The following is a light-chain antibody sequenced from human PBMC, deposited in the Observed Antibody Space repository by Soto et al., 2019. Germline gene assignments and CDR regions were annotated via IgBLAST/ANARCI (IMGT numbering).Light chain of an antibody. V-gene: IGKV1-39*01. Sequence: DIQMIQSPSSRSASVGDRVTITCRASQSISSYLNWYQQKPGKAPKLLIYAASSLQSGVPSRFSGGGSGTDFTLTISSLQPEDFATYYCQQSYSTPYTFGQGTKLEIK. CDR3: QQSYSTPYT. J-gene: IGKJ2*01. CDR2: AAS. CDR1: QSISSY.